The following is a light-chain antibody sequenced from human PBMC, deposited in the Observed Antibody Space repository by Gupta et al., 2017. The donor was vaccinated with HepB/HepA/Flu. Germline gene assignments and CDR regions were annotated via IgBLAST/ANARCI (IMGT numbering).Light chain of an antibody. J-gene: IGLJ2*01. CDR1: NGHTNYA. CDR2: VNSDGRH. Sequence: QLVLTQSPSASASLGASVKLTCTLSNGHTNYAIAWHQQQPKKGPRYLMKVNSDGRHSQGDGIPDRFAGYSAGAARYPIISSRQSEDEAYYSGPNWDTGIPHFVFGGGTNLTVL. CDR3: PNWDTGIPHFV. V-gene: IGLV4-69*01.